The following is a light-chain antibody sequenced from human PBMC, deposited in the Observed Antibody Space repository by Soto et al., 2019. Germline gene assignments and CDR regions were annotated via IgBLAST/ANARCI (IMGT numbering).Light chain of an antibody. Sequence: DIHMTQSPSSLSASVGDRVTITCRASQSIGRFLNWHQQKPGKAPKLLIYAASSLESGVPSRFSGGGFGTEFTLTINSLQPDDFATYYCQQYNTYSTFGQGTKVDIK. CDR2: AAS. V-gene: IGKV1-5*01. CDR3: QQYNTYST. CDR1: QSIGRF. J-gene: IGKJ1*01.